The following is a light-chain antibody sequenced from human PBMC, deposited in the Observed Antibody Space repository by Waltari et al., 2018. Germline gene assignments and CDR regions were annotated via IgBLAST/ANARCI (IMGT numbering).Light chain of an antibody. V-gene: IGKV1-17*03. CDR3: LQHGVYPYT. J-gene: IGKJ2*01. Sequence: DIQMTQSPSAMSASVGDRVTITCRASQGISNYIGWLQQKPGKVPKRLIYGASRLQSGVPSRFSGSGYGTEFSLTISSLQPEDFATYYCLQHGVYPYTFGQGTKLEIK. CDR2: GAS. CDR1: QGISNY.